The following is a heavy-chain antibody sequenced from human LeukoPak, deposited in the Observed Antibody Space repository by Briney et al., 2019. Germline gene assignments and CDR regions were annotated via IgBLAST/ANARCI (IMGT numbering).Heavy chain of an antibody. CDR2: IIGSGGST. D-gene: IGHD5-12*01. CDR1: GFTFSSYG. V-gene: IGHV3-23*01. J-gene: IGHJ4*02. CDR3: AKAHRGYALEDY. Sequence: GSLRLSCAASGFTFSSYGMSWVRQAPGKGLEWVSVIIGSGGSTYYADSVKGRFTISRDNSKNTLYLQMNSLRAEDTAVYYCAKAHRGYALEDYWGQGTLVTVSS.